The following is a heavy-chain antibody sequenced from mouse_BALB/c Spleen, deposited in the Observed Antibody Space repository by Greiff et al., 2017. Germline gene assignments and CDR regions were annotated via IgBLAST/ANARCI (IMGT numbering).Heavy chain of an antibody. CDR1: GFTFSNYW. D-gene: IGHD2-4*01. J-gene: IGHJ2*01. V-gene: IGHV6-6*02. CDR3: TRRDYDGGDYFDY. Sequence: EVKVEESGGGLVQPGGSMKLSCVASGFTFSNYWMNWVRQSPEKGLEWVAEIRLKSNNYATHYAESVKGRFTISRDDSKSSVYLQMNNLRAEDTGIYYCTRRDYDGGDYFDYWGQGTTLTVSS. CDR2: IRLKSNNYAT.